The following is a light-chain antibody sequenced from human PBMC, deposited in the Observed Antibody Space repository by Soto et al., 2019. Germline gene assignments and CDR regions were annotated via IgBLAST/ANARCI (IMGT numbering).Light chain of an antibody. V-gene: IGLV2-14*01. CDR1: SSNVGGYNY. CDR3: SSYTSSSTIRV. CDR2: DVS. J-gene: IGLJ2*01. Sequence: QSALTQPDSVSGSPGQSITISCTGTSSNVGGYNYVSWYQQHPGKAPKLMNYDVSNRHSGVSNRCSVSKSDNTASLTLSGLQAEDEAEAYCSSYTSSSTIRVFRGGTKLTVL.